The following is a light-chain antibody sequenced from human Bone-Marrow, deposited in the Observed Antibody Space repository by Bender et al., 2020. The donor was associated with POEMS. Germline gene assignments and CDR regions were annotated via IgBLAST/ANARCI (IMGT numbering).Light chain of an antibody. CDR2: DDT. Sequence: SYVLTQPPSVSVAPGETASITCGGNNIGSFSVHWYQQKPGQAPVLVVYDDTDRPSGIPERFSGSNSGNTGTLTIRRVEAGDEADYYCQVWDSSSDHYVFGTGTKVTVL. J-gene: IGLJ1*01. V-gene: IGLV3-21*02. CDR1: NIGSFS. CDR3: QVWDSSSDHYV.